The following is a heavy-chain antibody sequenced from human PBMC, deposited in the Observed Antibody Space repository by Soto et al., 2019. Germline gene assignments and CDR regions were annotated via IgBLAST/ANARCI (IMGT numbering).Heavy chain of an antibody. J-gene: IGHJ3*02. V-gene: IGHV1-46*01. Sequence: GASVKVSCKASGYTFTSYYMHWVRQAPGQGLEWMGIIDPSGGSTSYAQKFQGRVTMTEDTSTDTAYMELSSLRSEDTAVYYCATTGRYNWNDGPDAFDIWGQGTMVTVSS. CDR3: ATTGRYNWNDGPDAFDI. D-gene: IGHD1-1*01. CDR2: IDPSGGST. CDR1: GYTFTSYY.